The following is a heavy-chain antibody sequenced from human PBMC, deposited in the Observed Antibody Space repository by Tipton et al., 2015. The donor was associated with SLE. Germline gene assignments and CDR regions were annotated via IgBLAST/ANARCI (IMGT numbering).Heavy chain of an antibody. CDR3: AKRNDFWSGYYGYYYGMDV. CDR1: GGSISSSTYY. CDR2: IYYSGST. Sequence: TLSLTCTVSGGSISSSTYYWGWIRQPPGKGLEWIGSIYYSGSTYYNPSLKSRVTISVDTSKNQFSLKLSSVTAADTAVYYCAKRNDFWSGYYGYYYGMDVWGQGTTVTVSS. V-gene: IGHV4-39*07. D-gene: IGHD3-3*01. J-gene: IGHJ6*02.